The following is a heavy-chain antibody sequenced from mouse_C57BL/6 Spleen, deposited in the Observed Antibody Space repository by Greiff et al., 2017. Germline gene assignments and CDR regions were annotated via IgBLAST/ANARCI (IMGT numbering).Heavy chain of an antibody. CDR3: ARTPLMDC. CDR1: GYAFRSSW. CDR2: IYPGDGDT. Sequence: QVQLQQSGPELVKPGASVTISCKASGYAFRSSWLNWVKQRHGKGLEWIGRIYPGDGDTNYNGKFKGKDTLTADKSSSTAYIQLSSLTSEDSAVYICARTPLMDCGSQGTSVTVSS. D-gene: IGHD6-1*01. V-gene: IGHV1-82*01. J-gene: IGHJ4*01.